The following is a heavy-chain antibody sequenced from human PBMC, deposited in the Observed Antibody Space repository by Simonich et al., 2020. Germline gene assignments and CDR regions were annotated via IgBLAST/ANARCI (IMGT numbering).Heavy chain of an antibody. J-gene: IGHJ4*02. CDR3: ASSKRGYNWNDFDY. V-gene: IGHV1-2*02. Sequence: QVQLVQSGAEVKKPGASVKVSCKASGYTFTGYDMHWVRHAPGQGLEWMGWINPKRCGTNYAQKFKGRVTMTRDTSISTAYMELSRLRSDDTAVYHCASSKRGYNWNDFDYWGQGTLVTVSS. CDR1: GYTFTGYD. D-gene: IGHD1-1*01. CDR2: INPKRCGT.